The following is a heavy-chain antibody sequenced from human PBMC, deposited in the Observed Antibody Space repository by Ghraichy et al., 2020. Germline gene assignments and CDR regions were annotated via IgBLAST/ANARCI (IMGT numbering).Heavy chain of an antibody. CDR1: GGSISSHY. V-gene: IGHV4-59*11. J-gene: IGHJ6*02. CDR3: ASHAPILRYGMDV. Sequence: GSLSLTCTVSGGSISSHYWSWIRQPPGKGLEWIGYVDYRGSTNYNPSLKSRVTISGDTSKNQFSLKLSSVTAADTAVYYCASHAPILRYGMDVWGPGTTVTVSS. CDR2: VDYRGST.